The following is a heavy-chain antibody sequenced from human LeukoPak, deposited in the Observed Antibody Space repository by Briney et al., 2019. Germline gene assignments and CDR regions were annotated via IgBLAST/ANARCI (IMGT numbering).Heavy chain of an antibody. CDR3: ARVSIAARSPYYYGMDV. J-gene: IGHJ6*02. V-gene: IGHV1-69*13. Sequence: GASVKVSCKPSGGTLSTYAISWVRQAPGQGLQWMGGVIPMFGTVRYAQKFQGRVTITADDSTSTAYMELSSLRFEDTAVYYCARVSIAARSPYYYGMDVWGQGTTVTVSS. CDR2: VIPMFGTV. D-gene: IGHD6-6*01. CDR1: GGTLSTYA.